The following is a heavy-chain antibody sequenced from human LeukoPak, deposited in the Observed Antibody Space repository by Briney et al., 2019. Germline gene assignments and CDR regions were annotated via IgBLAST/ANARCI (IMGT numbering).Heavy chain of an antibody. Sequence: VASVKVSCKASGYTFTGYYMHWVRQAPGQGLEWMGGIIPIFGTANYAQKFQGRVTITADESTSTAYMELSSLRSEDTAVYYCARGRGIESYSSSWYFDYWGQGTLVTVSS. D-gene: IGHD6-13*01. J-gene: IGHJ4*02. CDR2: IIPIFGTA. CDR3: ARGRGIESYSSSWYFDY. V-gene: IGHV1-69*13. CDR1: GYTFTGYY.